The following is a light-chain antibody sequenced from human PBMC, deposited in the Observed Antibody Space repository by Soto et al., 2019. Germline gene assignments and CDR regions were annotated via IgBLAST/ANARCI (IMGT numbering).Light chain of an antibody. CDR1: HSVSRIY. CDR2: GAF. V-gene: IGKV3-20*01. Sequence: EIELPQYPGTLSLSPTERATLAFRASHSVSRIYLAWYQQKPGRAPSLLTFGAFSRATGIPDRFSGSGSGTDFTLTISGLEPEDFAVYYCQQYGSSSITFGQGTRLEIK. J-gene: IGKJ5*01. CDR3: QQYGSSSIT.